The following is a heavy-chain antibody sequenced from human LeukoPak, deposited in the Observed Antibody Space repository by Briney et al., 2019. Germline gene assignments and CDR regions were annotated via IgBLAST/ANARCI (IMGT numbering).Heavy chain of an antibody. Sequence: GGSLRLSCAASGFTFSSYGMHWVRQAPGKGLEWVAVISYDGSNKYYADSVKGRFTIPRDNSKNTLYLQMNSLRAEDTGEYYCAKEGRDYGDAFDYWGQGTLVTVSS. CDR3: AKEGRDYGDAFDY. CDR1: GFTFSSYG. D-gene: IGHD4-17*01. CDR2: ISYDGSNK. J-gene: IGHJ4*02. V-gene: IGHV3-30*18.